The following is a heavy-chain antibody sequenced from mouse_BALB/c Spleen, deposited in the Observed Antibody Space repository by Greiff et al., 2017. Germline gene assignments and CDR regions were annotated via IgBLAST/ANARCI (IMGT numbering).Heavy chain of an antibody. J-gene: IGHJ3*01. Sequence: DVKLVESGGDLVKPGGSLKLSCAASGFTFSSYGMSWVRQTPDKRLEWVATISSGGSYTYYPDSVKGRFTISRDNAKNTLYLQMSSLKSEDTAMYYCARYDSFAYWGQGTLVTVSA. CDR2: ISSGGSYT. CDR3: ARYDSFAY. V-gene: IGHV5-6*02. D-gene: IGHD2-4*01. CDR1: GFTFSSYG.